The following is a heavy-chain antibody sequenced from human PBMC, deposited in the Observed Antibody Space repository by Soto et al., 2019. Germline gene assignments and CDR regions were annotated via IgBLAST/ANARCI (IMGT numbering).Heavy chain of an antibody. CDR2: IIPIFGTA. CDR1: GGTFSSYA. CDR3: ARDLTVGATTDY. Sequence: SVKVSCKASGGTFSSYAISWVRQAPGQGLEWMGGIIPIFGTANYAQKFQGRVTIIADEPTSTAYMELSSLRSEDTAVYYCARDLTVGATTDYWGQGTLVTVSS. V-gene: IGHV1-69*13. D-gene: IGHD1-26*01. J-gene: IGHJ4*02.